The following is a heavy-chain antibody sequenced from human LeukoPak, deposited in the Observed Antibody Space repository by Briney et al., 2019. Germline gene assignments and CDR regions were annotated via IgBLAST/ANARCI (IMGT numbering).Heavy chain of an antibody. CDR1: GGSISSYY. Sequence: SETLSLTCTVSGGSISSYYWSWIRQPPGKGLEWIGYIYYSGSTNYNPSLKSRVTISVDTSKNQFSLKLSSVTAADTAVYYCARLPAAMTILDYYYYYGMDVWGQGTTVTVSS. J-gene: IGHJ6*02. D-gene: IGHD2-2*01. V-gene: IGHV4-59*08. CDR2: IYYSGST. CDR3: ARLPAAMTILDYYYYYGMDV.